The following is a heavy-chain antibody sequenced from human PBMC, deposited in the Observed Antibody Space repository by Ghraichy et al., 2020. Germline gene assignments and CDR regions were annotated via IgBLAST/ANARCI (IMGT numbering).Heavy chain of an antibody. CDR3: VRAWGY. CDR1: GFTLSSYW. J-gene: IGHJ4*02. CDR2: INSDGSSI. V-gene: IGHV3-74*01. Sequence: SCAASGFTLSSYWMHWVRQAPGKGLVWVSRINSDGSSISYADSVKGRFTISRDNAKNTPHLQMNSLRVEDTAVYYCVRAWGYWGQGTRVTVSS. D-gene: IGHD3-16*01.